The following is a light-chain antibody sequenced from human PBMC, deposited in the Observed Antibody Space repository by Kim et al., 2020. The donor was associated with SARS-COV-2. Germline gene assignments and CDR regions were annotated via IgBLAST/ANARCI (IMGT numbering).Light chain of an antibody. V-gene: IGKV3-15*01. Sequence: EIVMTQSPVTLSVSPGDTATLSCRASQSVSSNLAWYQLKPCRAPTLLIYDASTRATGIPARFSGSGSGTEFTLTITSLQSEDFALYYCHQYNDWPPGDTFGQGTKLEI. J-gene: IGKJ2*01. CDR1: QSVSSN. CDR2: DAS. CDR3: HQYNDWPPGDT.